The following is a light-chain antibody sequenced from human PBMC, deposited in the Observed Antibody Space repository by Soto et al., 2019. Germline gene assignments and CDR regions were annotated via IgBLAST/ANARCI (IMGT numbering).Light chain of an antibody. CDR2: GAS. CDR1: QSITRN. V-gene: IGKV3-15*01. Sequence: EIVMTQSPATLSVSPGARAPLSCRASQSITRNLAWYQQSPGQAPRLLIYGASTRATGIPARFSGSGSGTEFTLTINSLQSEDFAVYYCQQYNNWPMWTFGQGAKVDIK. J-gene: IGKJ1*01. CDR3: QQYNNWPMWT.